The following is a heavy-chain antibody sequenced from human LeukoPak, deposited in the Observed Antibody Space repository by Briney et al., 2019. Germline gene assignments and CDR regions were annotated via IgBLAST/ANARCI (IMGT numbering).Heavy chain of an antibody. CDR2: FIPMSGTA. CDR3: ASPHKYYDDWSGYSPLDD. CDR1: GGTFSTYS. D-gene: IGHD3-3*01. J-gene: IGHJ4*02. V-gene: IGHV1-69*01. Sequence: GASVKVSCKASGGTFSTYSITWVRQAPGQGLEWMGGFIPMSGTANYAQNFQGRITITADESSNTAYMELSSLRSEDTALYYCASPHKYYDDWSGYSPLDDWGQGTLVTVSS.